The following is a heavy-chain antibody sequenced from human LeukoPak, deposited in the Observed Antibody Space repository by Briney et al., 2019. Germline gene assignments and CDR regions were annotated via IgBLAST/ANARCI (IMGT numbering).Heavy chain of an antibody. J-gene: IGHJ4*02. CDR2: IYSGGST. V-gene: IGHV3-53*01. CDR1: GFTLSSNY. Sequence: GGSLRLSCAASGFTLSSNYMSWVRQAPGKGLEWVSVIYSGGSTYYPDSVKGRFTISRDNSKNTLYLQMNSLRAEDTAVYYCEGSSGYWGQGTLVTVSS. CDR3: EGSSGY. D-gene: IGHD3-22*01.